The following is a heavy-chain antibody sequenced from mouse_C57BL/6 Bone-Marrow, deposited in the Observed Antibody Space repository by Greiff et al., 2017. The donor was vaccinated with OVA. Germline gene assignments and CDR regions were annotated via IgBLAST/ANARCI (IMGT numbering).Heavy chain of an antibody. V-gene: IGHV1-81*01. Sequence: QVQLQQSGAELARPGASVKLSCKASGYTFTSYGISWVKQRPGQGLEWIGEIYPRSGNTYYNEKFKGKATLTADKSSSTAYMELRSLTSEDSAVYFCAREGVNWEWYFDVWGTGTTVTVSS. CDR3: AREGVNWEWYFDV. CDR2: IYPRSGNT. CDR1: GYTFTSYG. D-gene: IGHD4-1*01. J-gene: IGHJ1*03.